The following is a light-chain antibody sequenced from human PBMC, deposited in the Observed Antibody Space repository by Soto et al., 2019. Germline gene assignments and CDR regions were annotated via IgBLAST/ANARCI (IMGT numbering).Light chain of an antibody. CDR3: QQYNSYSWT. J-gene: IGKJ1*01. CDR1: QSISSW. CDR2: DAS. Sequence: DIQMTQSPSTLSASVGDRFTITFRASQSISSWLAWYQQKPGKAPKLLIYDASSLESGVPSRFSGSGPGTEFTLTISSLQPDDFATYYCQQYNSYSWTFGQGTKVDIK. V-gene: IGKV1-5*01.